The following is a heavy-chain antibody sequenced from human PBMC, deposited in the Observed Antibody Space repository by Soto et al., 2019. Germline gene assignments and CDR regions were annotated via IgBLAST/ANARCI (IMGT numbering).Heavy chain of an antibody. Sequence: ESGGGLVQPGGSLRLSCAASGFIFTRYWMTWVRQAPGKGLEWVANIKHDGSEKYYVDSVKGRFAISRDNAQNSVYLQLNSLRVEDTAVYYCARDLGTCGGDCSLDYWGQGTLVTVSS. D-gene: IGHD2-21*02. CDR1: GFIFTRYW. J-gene: IGHJ4*02. CDR3: ARDLGTCGGDCSLDY. CDR2: IKHDGSEK. V-gene: IGHV3-7*04.